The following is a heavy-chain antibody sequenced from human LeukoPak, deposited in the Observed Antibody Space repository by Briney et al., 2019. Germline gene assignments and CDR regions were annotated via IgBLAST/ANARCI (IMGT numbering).Heavy chain of an antibody. D-gene: IGHD6-19*01. CDR1: GHSINNDY. V-gene: IGHV4-59*12. Sequence: SETLSLTCTVSGHSINNDYWTWIRQPPGKGLEWIGSFYHSGSTNYNPSLRSRVTTSLDTSKNQFSLQLTSVTAADTAMYYCATTPQWLAFQYWGQGALVTVSS. J-gene: IGHJ4*02. CDR2: FYHSGST. CDR3: ATTPQWLAFQY.